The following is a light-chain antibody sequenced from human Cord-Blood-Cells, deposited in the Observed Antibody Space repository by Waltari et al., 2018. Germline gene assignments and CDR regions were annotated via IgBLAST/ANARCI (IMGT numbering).Light chain of an antibody. CDR3: AAWDDSLNGWV. CDR2: RDN. Sequence: QSVLTQPPSASGTPGQRVTISCSGSSSNIGSNTVNWYQQRPGTAPKLLVYRDNQRPSGGPDRFSGSESGTSAALGISGLQAEDEADYYCAAWDDSLNGWVFGGGTKLTVL. V-gene: IGLV1-44*01. J-gene: IGLJ3*02. CDR1: SSNIGSNT.